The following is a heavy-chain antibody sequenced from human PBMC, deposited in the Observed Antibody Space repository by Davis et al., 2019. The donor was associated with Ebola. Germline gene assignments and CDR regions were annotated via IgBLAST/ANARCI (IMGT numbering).Heavy chain of an antibody. J-gene: IGHJ4*02. Sequence: GGSLRLSCAASKFTLSSYWMSWVRQAPGKGLEWLSYITNGGSTNSYADSVKGRFTVSRDNAKNSLFLQMNSLRDEDTAVYYCARGRWNYAMDYWGLGTLVIVSS. CDR3: ARGRWNYAMDY. CDR1: KFTLSSYW. CDR2: ITNGGSTN. V-gene: IGHV3-48*02. D-gene: IGHD1-7*01.